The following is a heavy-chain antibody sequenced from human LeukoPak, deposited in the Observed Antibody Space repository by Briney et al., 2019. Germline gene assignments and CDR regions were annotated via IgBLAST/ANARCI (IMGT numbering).Heavy chain of an antibody. D-gene: IGHD6-19*01. CDR1: GNPPTDLS. CDR2: FDPEDGET. J-gene: IGHJ1*01. V-gene: IGHV1-24*01. CDR3: ATDWQWLVAGGFQH. Sequence: ASVKVSCKVPGNPPTDLSFTWVRKALGKGLDWMEGFDPEDGETIYAQKFQGRVTMTEDTSTDTAYMELSSLRSEDTAVYYCATDWQWLVAGGFQHWGQGTLVTVSS.